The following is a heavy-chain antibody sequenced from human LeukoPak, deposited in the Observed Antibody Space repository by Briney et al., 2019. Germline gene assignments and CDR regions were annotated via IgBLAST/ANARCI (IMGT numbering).Heavy chain of an antibody. Sequence: GGSLRVSCAASGFAFNTYAMHWVRQAPGQGVEWVALIWHDGSHKFYSNSVRGQFTISRDNSKNTVSLHMNNLRHEDTSVYYCAREIFGPGSYPDFWGQGTLVTVPS. CDR2: IWHDGSHK. CDR1: GFAFNTYA. D-gene: IGHD3-10*01. J-gene: IGHJ4*02. CDR3: AREIFGPGSYPDF. V-gene: IGHV3-33*01.